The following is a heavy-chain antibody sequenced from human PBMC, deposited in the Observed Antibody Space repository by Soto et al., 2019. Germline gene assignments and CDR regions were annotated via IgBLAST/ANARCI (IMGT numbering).Heavy chain of an antibody. V-gene: IGHV3-30*18. D-gene: IGHD6-13*01. CDR2: ISYDGSNK. J-gene: IGHJ5*02. CDR1: GFTFSSYG. Sequence: GGSLRLSCAASGFTFSSYGMHWVRQAPGKGLEWVAVISYDGSNKYYADSVKGRFTISRDNSKNTLYLQMNSLRAEDTAVYYCAKGDSYSSSWSSGLDPWGQGTLVTVSS. CDR3: AKGDSYSSSWSSGLDP.